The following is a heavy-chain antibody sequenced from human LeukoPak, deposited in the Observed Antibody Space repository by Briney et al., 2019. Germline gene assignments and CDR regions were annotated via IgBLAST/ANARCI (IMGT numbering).Heavy chain of an antibody. CDR2: IILIFGTA. CDR3: AGAHCSSTSCYLDYYDSSGYYYPGAFDI. CDR1: GGTFSSYA. Sequence: SVKVSCKASGGTFSSYAISWVRQAPGQGLEWMGGIILIFGTANYAQKFQGRVTITADESTSTAYMELSSLRSEDTAVYYCAGAHCSSTSCYLDYYDSSGYYYPGAFDIWGQGTMVTVSS. D-gene: IGHD3-22*01. J-gene: IGHJ3*02. V-gene: IGHV1-69*13.